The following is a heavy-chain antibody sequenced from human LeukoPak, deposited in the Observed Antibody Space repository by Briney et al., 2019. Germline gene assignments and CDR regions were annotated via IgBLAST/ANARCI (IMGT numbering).Heavy chain of an antibody. D-gene: IGHD4-23*01. CDR1: GFTFSSNY. Sequence: GGSLRLSCAASGFTFSSNYMSWVRQAPGKGLEFVANIKQEGNEKYYVDSVKGRFTISRDNAKNSLYLQMNGLRAEDTAVYYCAANGGPFDFWGQGTLVTVSA. CDR2: IKQEGNEK. CDR3: AANGGPFDF. J-gene: IGHJ4*02. V-gene: IGHV3-7*05.